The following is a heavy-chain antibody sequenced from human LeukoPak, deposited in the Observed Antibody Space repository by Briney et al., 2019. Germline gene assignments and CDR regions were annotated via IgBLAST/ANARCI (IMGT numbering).Heavy chain of an antibody. CDR2: INPNTGGT. CDR3: ARSLSGSSVFGDY. Sequence: ASVKVSCKASGYSFTAYYMHWVRHAPGQGLGWMGWINPNTGGTNYAQNFQGRVTMTRDTSISTAYMELSRLRSDDTAVYYCARSLSGSSVFGDYWGQGTLVTVSS. D-gene: IGHD6-6*01. CDR1: GYSFTAYY. J-gene: IGHJ4*02. V-gene: IGHV1-2*02.